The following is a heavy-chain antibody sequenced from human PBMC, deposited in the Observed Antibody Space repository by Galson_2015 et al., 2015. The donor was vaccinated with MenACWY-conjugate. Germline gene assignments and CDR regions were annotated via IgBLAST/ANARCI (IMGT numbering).Heavy chain of an antibody. CDR3: ATAGRYCFDH. D-gene: IGHD1-1*01. CDR1: GFTFSSYW. J-gene: IGHJ4*02. Sequence: SLRLSCAASGFTFSSYWMNWVRQAPGKGLEWVSRINTNGSTTDYAESMKGRFTISRDNAKNTLFLQMHSLRAEDTAVYYCATAGRYCFDHWGQGAPVTVSS. CDR2: INTNGSTT. V-gene: IGHV3-74*01.